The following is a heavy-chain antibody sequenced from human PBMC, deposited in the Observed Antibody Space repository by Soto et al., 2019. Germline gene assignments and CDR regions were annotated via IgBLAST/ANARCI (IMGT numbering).Heavy chain of an antibody. J-gene: IGHJ4*02. D-gene: IGHD2-21*01. V-gene: IGHV3-74*01. Sequence: PGGSLRLSCAASGFTFSTYWMHWVRQGPGKGLVWVSRIRGDGTRTNYADSVRGRFTVSRDNAKNTLYLQINSLTAEDTAVYYCARGTLTSIDMVDYWGQGTLVTVSS. CDR1: GFTFSTYW. CDR2: IRGDGTRT. CDR3: ARGTLTSIDMVDY.